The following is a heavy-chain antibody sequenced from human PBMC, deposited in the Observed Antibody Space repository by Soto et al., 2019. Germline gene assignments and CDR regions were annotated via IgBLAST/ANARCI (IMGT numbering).Heavy chain of an antibody. CDR2: IYASGST. Sequence: QVQLQESGPGLVKPSETLSLTCTVSGGSISGGVYYWSWIRQPPGKVLVWIGYIYASGSTSYNQSHKSLVTISVDTSNNQFSLRLTSVTAADSAVYYCAREVIPLTTDWYFDLWGRGTLVTVSP. D-gene: IGHD4-17*01. V-gene: IGHV4-30-4*01. J-gene: IGHJ2*01. CDR3: AREVIPLTTDWYFDL. CDR1: GGSISGGVYY.